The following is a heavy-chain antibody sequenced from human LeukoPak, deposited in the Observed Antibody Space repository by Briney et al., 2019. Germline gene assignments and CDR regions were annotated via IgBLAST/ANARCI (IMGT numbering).Heavy chain of an antibody. J-gene: IGHJ6*02. Sequence: SETLSLTCTVSGGSISSSSYYWGWIRQPPGKGLEWIGSIYYSGSTYYNPSLKSRVTISVGTSKNQLSLKLSSVTAADTAVYYCASPFYYGSGSYYKPLYYYYGMDVWGQGTTVTVSS. CDR1: GGSISSSSYY. D-gene: IGHD3-10*01. CDR2: IYYSGST. V-gene: IGHV4-39*01. CDR3: ASPFYYGSGSYYKPLYYYYGMDV.